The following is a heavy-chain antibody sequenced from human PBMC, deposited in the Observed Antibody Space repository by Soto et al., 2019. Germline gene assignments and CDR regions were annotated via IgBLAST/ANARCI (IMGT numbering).Heavy chain of an antibody. Sequence: ASVKVSCKASGGTFSSYAISWVRQAPGQGLEWMGGIIPIFGTANYAQKFQGRVTITADESTSTAYMELSSLRSEDTAVYYCARDSGSYYHFDYWGQGTLVTVSS. V-gene: IGHV1-69*13. D-gene: IGHD1-26*01. CDR2: IIPIFGTA. CDR1: GGTFSSYA. J-gene: IGHJ4*02. CDR3: ARDSGSYYHFDY.